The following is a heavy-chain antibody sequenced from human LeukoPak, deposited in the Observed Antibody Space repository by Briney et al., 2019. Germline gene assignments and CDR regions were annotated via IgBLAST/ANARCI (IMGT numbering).Heavy chain of an antibody. J-gene: IGHJ4*02. V-gene: IGHV3-48*01. CDR2: ISSIGATI. Sequence: PGGSLRLSCAASGFTFSDYSMNWVRQATGKGLEWVSYISSIGATIYYADSVKGRFTISRDNAKNSLFLQMNSLRAEDTAVYYCAKVPLVTAFKYLDYWGQGTLVTVSS. CDR3: AKVPLVTAFKYLDY. CDR1: GFTFSDYS. D-gene: IGHD2-21*02.